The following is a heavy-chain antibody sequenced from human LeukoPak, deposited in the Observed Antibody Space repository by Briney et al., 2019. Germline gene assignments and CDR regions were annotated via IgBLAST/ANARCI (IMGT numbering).Heavy chain of an antibody. Sequence: SSETLSLTCTVSGYSISSGYYWGWIRQPPGKGLEWIGSIYHSGSTYYNPSLKSRVTISVDTSKNQFSLKLSSVTAADTAMYYCARVSGYDWESFYDYWGQGSLVTVSS. CDR2: IYHSGST. CDR1: GYSISSGYY. D-gene: IGHD5-12*01. V-gene: IGHV4-38-2*02. J-gene: IGHJ4*02. CDR3: ARVSGYDWESFYDY.